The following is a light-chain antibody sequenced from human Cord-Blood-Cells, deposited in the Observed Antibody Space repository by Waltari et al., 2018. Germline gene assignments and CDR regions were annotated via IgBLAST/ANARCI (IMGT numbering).Light chain of an antibody. CDR1: RSAVGRSNL. V-gene: IGLV2-23*01. CDR3: CSYAGSSTYV. CDR2: EGS. Sequence: QSALTQPASVSGSPGQSITLSCTGTRSAVGRSNLVSWYQQHPGKAPKLMIYEGSKRPSGVSNRFSGSKSGNTASLTISGLQAEDEADYYCCSYAGSSTYVFGTGTKVTVL. J-gene: IGLJ1*01.